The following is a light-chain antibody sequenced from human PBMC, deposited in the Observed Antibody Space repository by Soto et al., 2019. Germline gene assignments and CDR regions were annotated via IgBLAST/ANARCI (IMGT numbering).Light chain of an antibody. Sequence: EIVLTQSPGTLSLSPGERATLSCRASQSVSSTYLAWYQQKPGQAPRLLIYGASTRATGIPDRFSGSGSGTDFTLTISTLEREDFAVYYCQQYGSSRWTFGQGTKV. J-gene: IGKJ1*01. CDR1: QSVSSTY. V-gene: IGKV3-20*01. CDR3: QQYGSSRWT. CDR2: GAS.